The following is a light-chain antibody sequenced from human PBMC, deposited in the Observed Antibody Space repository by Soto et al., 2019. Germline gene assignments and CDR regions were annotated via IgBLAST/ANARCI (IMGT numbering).Light chain of an antibody. CDR3: SSYTGSSTPV. V-gene: IGLV2-14*01. J-gene: IGLJ3*02. Sequence: QSVLTQPASVSGSPGQSITISCTGTSSDVGGYNYVSWDQHHPGKAPKLMIYEVSNRPSGVSNRFSGSKSGNTASLTISGLQAEDEADYYCSSYTGSSTPVFGGGTKLTVL. CDR1: SSDVGGYNY. CDR2: EVS.